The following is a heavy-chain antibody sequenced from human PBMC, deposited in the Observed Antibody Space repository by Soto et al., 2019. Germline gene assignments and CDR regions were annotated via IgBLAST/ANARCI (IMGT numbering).Heavy chain of an antibody. CDR3: ARTIVGVIISSTPYYYGLDV. Sequence: QVQLVESGGGVVQPGRSLRLSCAASGFTFSTFAMHWVRQSPGKGRGWVALMSYDGSNKYYADSVKGRFTISRDNSKKPLYLQMDSLRAEDTAVYYCARTIVGVIISSTPYYYGLDVWGQGTTVTVSS. CDR2: MSYDGSNK. D-gene: IGHD3-3*01. CDR1: GFTFSTFA. V-gene: IGHV3-30-3*01. J-gene: IGHJ6*02.